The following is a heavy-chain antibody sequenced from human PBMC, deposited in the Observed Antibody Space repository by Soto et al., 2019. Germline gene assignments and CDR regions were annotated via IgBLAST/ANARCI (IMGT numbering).Heavy chain of an antibody. Sequence: PGGSLRLSCAASGFTVSSNYMSWVRQAPGKGLEWVSVIYSDGSTYYADPVKGRFTISRDNSKNMLYLQMNSLRAEDTAVYYCARDRSGSSGYYGMDVWGQGTTVTVSS. CDR2: IYSDGST. J-gene: IGHJ6*02. CDR1: GFTVSSNY. V-gene: IGHV3-53*01. CDR3: ARDRSGSSGYYGMDV. D-gene: IGHD3-10*01.